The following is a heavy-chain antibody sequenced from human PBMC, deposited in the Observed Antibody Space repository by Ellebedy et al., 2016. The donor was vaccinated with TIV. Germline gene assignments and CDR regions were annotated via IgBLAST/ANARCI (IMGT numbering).Heavy chain of an antibody. J-gene: IGHJ5*02. CDR1: RDTFTYRY. CDR2: VTPFKGDT. D-gene: IGHD2-21*02. V-gene: IGHV1-45*02. CDR3: ARSDCGGDCSFDL. Sequence: SVKVSCKASRDTFTYRYLHWVRRAPGQALEWMGWVTPFKGDTNHAHKFQDRLTFTRDRSMSTAYMELTGLRSEDTATYYCARSDCGGDCSFDLWGQGTPVTVSS.